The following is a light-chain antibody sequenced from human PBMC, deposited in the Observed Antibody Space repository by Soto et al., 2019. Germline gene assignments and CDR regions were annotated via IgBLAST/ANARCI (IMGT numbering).Light chain of an antibody. Sequence: QSVLTQPPSASGTPRHRVTISCSESSSNIGSNNVNWYQQLPGTAPKLLIYSNDQRPSGVPDRFSGSKSGTSASLAISGLQSEDEADYYCASWDDSLNGLFGTGTKVTVL. CDR2: SND. CDR1: SSNIGSNN. CDR3: ASWDDSLNGL. J-gene: IGLJ1*01. V-gene: IGLV1-44*01.